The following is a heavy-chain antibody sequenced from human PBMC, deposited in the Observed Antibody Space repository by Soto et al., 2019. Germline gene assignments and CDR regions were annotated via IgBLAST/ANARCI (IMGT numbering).Heavy chain of an antibody. V-gene: IGHV1-69*13. CDR3: ARGTTVTTFYYYYGMDV. D-gene: IGHD4-4*01. CDR1: GGTFSSYA. Sequence: GASVKVSCKASGGTFSSYAISWVRQAPGQGLEWMGGIIPIFGTANYAQKFQGRVTITADESTSTAYMELSSLRSEDTAVYYCARGTTVTTFYYYYGMDVWGQGTTVTAP. J-gene: IGHJ6*02. CDR2: IIPIFGTA.